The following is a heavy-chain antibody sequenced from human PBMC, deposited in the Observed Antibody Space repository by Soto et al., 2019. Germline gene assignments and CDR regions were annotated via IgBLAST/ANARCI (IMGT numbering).Heavy chain of an antibody. J-gene: IGHJ3*02. Sequence: ASVKVSCTVSGYTLTELSMHWVRQAPGKGLEWMGGFDPEDGETIYAQKFQGRVTMTEDTSTDTAYMELSSLRSEDTAVYYCATVSSTLVYRITMIVVVSPAAFDIWGQGTMVTVSS. CDR1: GYTLTELS. CDR2: FDPEDGET. D-gene: IGHD3-22*01. V-gene: IGHV1-24*01. CDR3: ATVSSTLVYRITMIVVVSPAAFDI.